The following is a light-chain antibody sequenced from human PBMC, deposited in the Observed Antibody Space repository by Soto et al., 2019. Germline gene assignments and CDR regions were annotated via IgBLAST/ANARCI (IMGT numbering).Light chain of an antibody. J-gene: IGKJ5*01. CDR3: QHYNSYPIT. CDR1: QGIGNA. V-gene: IGKV1-17*01. Sequence: IQMTQSPSSLSESAVDRVTISFLASQGIGNALGWYQQKPGKAPKRLIYAASSLQSGVPSRFSGGGSGTEFTLTISSLQPEDFATYYCQHYNSYPITFGQGTRREIK. CDR2: AAS.